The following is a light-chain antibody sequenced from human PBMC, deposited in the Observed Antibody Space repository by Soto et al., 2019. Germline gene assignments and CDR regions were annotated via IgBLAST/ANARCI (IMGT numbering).Light chain of an antibody. J-gene: IGKJ5*01. CDR2: VAS. CDR3: QQYNSWPPIT. Sequence: EIVMTHSPATLSVSPGESSTLSCRASQSVSSNLSWYQQKPGQAPRLLIYVASTRATGIPARFSGSGSGTEFTLTIRSLQSEDFAVYYCQQYNSWPPITFGQGTRLEIK. V-gene: IGKV3-15*01. CDR1: QSVSSN.